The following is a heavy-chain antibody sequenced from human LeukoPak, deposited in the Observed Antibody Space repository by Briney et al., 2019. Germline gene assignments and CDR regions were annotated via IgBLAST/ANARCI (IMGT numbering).Heavy chain of an antibody. J-gene: IGHJ4*02. Sequence: GGSLRLSCAPSGFTFRNYVMKWVRQAPGKGLEWVSSISATGLNIYYAHSVKGRFTISRDNSQNTLYLQMNGLRVEDTAVYYCAKGVAANSFWSCYNSWGQGALVPVSS. V-gene: IGHV3-23*01. D-gene: IGHD3-3*01. CDR2: ISATGLNI. CDR3: AKGVAANSFWSCYNS. CDR1: GFTFRNYV.